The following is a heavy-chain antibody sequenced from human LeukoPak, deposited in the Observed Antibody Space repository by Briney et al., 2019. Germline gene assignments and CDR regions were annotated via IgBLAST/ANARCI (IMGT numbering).Heavy chain of an antibody. CDR2: IYPGDSDT. J-gene: IGHJ4*02. D-gene: IGHD3-22*01. V-gene: IGHV5-51*01. CDR1: GSIFTSYW. Sequence: GESLQISCKGSGSIFTSYWIGWVRQMPGKGLEWMGIIYPGDSDTRYSPSFQGEVTISDDQSISTAYLQWSSLKASDTAMYYCAIGYYDSSGYYAFDYWGQGTLVTVSS. CDR3: AIGYYDSSGYYAFDY.